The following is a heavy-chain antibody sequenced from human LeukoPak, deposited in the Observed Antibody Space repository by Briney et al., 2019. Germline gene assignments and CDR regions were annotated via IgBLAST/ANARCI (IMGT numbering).Heavy chain of an antibody. D-gene: IGHD1-7*01. V-gene: IGHV6-1*01. Sequence: SQTLSLTCAISGDSVSTDSAAWNWIRQSPLRGLEWLGRTYYRSKWYYDYAVSVKSRITINPDTSKNQFSLHLNSVTPEDTAVYYCAREGRNYFDPWGQGTLVTVSS. J-gene: IGHJ5*02. CDR3: AREGRNYFDP. CDR1: GDSVSTDSAA. CDR2: TYYRSKWYY.